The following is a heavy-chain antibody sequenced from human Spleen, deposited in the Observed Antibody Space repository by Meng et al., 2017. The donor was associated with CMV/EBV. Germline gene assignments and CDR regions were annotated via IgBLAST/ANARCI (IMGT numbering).Heavy chain of an antibody. Sequence: SETLSLTCTVSGGSISSYYWSWIRQPPGKGLEWIGYIYYSGSTNYNPSLKSRVTISVDTSKNQFSLKLSSVTAADTAVYYCARSIRADYYYGMDVWGQGTTVTVSS. J-gene: IGHJ6*02. CDR2: IYYSGST. D-gene: IGHD5-24*01. CDR1: GGSISSYY. V-gene: IGHV4-59*01. CDR3: ARSIRADYYYGMDV.